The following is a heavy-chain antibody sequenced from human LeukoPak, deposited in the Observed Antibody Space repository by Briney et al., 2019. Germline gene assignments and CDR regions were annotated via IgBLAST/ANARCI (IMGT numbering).Heavy chain of an antibody. D-gene: IGHD1/OR15-1a*01. V-gene: IGHV4-61*02. CDR2: FHTSGST. CDR1: GASISSGSNY. Sequence: PSETLSLTCNVSGASISSGSNYWTWIRQPAGKGLEWIGRFHTSGSTNYLPSLRSRVTISVDTSKNQFSLKLSSVTAADTAVYYCARSSNKRRYYFDYWGQGTLVTVSS. J-gene: IGHJ4*02. CDR3: ARSSNKRRYYFDY.